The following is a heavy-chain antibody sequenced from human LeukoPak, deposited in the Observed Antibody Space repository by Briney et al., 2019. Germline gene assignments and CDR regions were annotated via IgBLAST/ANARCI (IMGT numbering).Heavy chain of an antibody. CDR2: IPGSGVDT. CDR3: AKEVGMYGTPTLDF. Sequence: PGGSLRFSCAASGFTFSSYAMSWVRQAPGGGLEWVSGIPGSGVDTFYADSVKGRFTISRDNSKNTLFLQMNSLRAEDTAVYYCAKEVGMYGTPTLDFWGQGTVVTVSS. V-gene: IGHV3-23*01. CDR1: GFTFSSYA. D-gene: IGHD1-1*01. J-gene: IGHJ4*02.